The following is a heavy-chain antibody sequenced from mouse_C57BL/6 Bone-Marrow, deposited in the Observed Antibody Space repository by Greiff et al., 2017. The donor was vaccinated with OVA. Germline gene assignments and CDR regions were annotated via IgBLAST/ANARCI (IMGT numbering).Heavy chain of an antibody. Sequence: VKLQESGAELARPGASVKLSCKASGYTFTSYGISWVKQRTGQGLEWIGEIYPRSGNTYYNEKFKGKATLTADKSSSTAYMELRSLTSEDSAVYFCARSGEIYYYGSSWFAYWGQGTLVTVSA. J-gene: IGHJ3*01. CDR2: IYPRSGNT. D-gene: IGHD1-1*01. CDR3: ARSGEIYYYGSSWFAY. CDR1: GYTFTSYG. V-gene: IGHV1-81*01.